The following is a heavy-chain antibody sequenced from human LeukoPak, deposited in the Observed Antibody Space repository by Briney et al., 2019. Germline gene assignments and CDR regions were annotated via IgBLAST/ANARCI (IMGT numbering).Heavy chain of an antibody. CDR1: GFTFSDHY. CDR3: ARVTSAGAFDI. J-gene: IGHJ3*02. CDR2: TRNKVNSYTT. V-gene: IGHV3-72*01. D-gene: IGHD6-13*01. Sequence: GGSLRLSCAASGFTFSDHYMDWVRQAPGKGLEWVGRTRNKVNSYTTEYATSVKGRFTISRDDSKNSLYLQMNSLKTEDTAVYYCARVTSAGAFDIWGQGTMVTVSS.